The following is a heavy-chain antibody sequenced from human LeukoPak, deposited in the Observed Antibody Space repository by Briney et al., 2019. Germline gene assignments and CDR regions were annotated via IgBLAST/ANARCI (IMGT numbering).Heavy chain of an antibody. CDR1: GGSLNSGGNY. J-gene: IGHJ5*02. V-gene: IGHV4-61*08. D-gene: IGHD2-15*01. CDR3: ARDSSCSGGTCYDT. CDR2: IYYSGSA. Sequence: SETLSLTCTVSGGSLNSGGNYWSWIRQPPGKGLEWISYIYYSGSANYNPSLKSRVTISIDTSKNQFSLKLSSVTAGDTAVYYCARDSSCSGGTCYDTWGQGTLVTVSS.